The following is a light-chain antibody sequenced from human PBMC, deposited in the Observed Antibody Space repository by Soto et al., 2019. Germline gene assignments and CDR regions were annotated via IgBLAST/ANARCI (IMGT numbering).Light chain of an antibody. Sequence: DIQMTQSPSSLSASVGARVPINCRASQGINNYLAWYQQKPGKVPQILVYAASTLQSGVPSRFSGSGSGTDFTLTISSLQPEDVATYYCHNYYTAPLTFGGGTKVDIK. J-gene: IGKJ4*01. CDR3: HNYYTAPLT. CDR2: AAS. V-gene: IGKV1-27*01. CDR1: QGINNY.